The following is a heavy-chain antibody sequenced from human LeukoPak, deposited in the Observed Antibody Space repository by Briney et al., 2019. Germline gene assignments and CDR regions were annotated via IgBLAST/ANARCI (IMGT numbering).Heavy chain of an antibody. Sequence: GGSLRLSCAASGFTFSSYWMSWVRQAPGKGLEWVANIKEDGSEKYYVDSVKGRFAISRDNAKNSLYLQMNSLRDEDTAVYYCANEGGGAFDIWGQGTMVTVSS. CDR3: ANEGGGAFDI. J-gene: IGHJ3*02. V-gene: IGHV3-7*01. CDR1: GFTFSSYW. CDR2: IKEDGSEK.